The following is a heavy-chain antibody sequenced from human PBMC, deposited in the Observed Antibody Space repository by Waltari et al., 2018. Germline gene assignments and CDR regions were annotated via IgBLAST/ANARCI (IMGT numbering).Heavy chain of an antibody. CDR3: ARPRLPFGVVTSFDY. D-gene: IGHD3-3*01. CDR2: IIPILGIA. V-gene: IGHV1-69*04. J-gene: IGHJ4*02. CDR1: GGTFSSYA. Sequence: QVQLVQSGAEVKKPGSSVKVSCKASGGTFSSYAISWVRQAPGQGLEWMGGIIPILGIANYAQKFQGRVTITADESTSTAYMELSSLRSEDTAVYYCARPRLPFGVVTSFDYWGQGTLVTVSS.